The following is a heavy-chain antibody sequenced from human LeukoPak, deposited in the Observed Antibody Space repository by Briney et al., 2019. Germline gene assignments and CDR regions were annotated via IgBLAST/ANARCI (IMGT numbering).Heavy chain of an antibody. D-gene: IGHD3-10*01. V-gene: IGHV3-23*01. CDR3: AKDYYGSGSYYYYDAFDI. CDR1: GFTFSCYA. Sequence: GGSLRLSCAASGFTFSCYAMSWVRQAPGKGLEWVSAISGSGGSTYYADSVKGRFTISRDNSKNTLYLQMNSLRAEDTAVYYCAKDYYGSGSYYYYDAFDIWGQGTMVTVSS. CDR2: ISGSGGST. J-gene: IGHJ3*02.